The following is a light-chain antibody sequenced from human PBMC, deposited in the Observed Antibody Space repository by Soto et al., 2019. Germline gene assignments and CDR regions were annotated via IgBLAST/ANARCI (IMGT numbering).Light chain of an antibody. V-gene: IGKV2-30*01. J-gene: IGKJ2*01. CDR2: KAS. CDR1: QNLLSSDGSTC. Sequence: DVVVTQSPLSLPVTPGQPASISCRSSQNLLSSDGSTCLHWFQQRPGQSPRRLISKASNRESGVPDRFSGSGSGTDFTLKISRVEAEDVGIYSCMQYIQWPHTFGQGTKLEIK. CDR3: MQYIQWPHT.